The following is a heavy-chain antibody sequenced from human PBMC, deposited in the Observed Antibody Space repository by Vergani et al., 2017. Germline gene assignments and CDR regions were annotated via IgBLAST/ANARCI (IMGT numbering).Heavy chain of an antibody. CDR3: ARGDCSSTIFYDYFYYCCING. V-gene: IGHV3-48*01. CDR1: GFTLSSYS. Sequence: EVQLVESGGGLVQPGGSLRLSCAASGFTLSSYSMNWVRQAPGKGLEWVSYISSSSSTIYYADSVKGRFTISRDNAKNSLYLQMNSLRAEDTAVYSCARGDCSSTIFYDYFYYCCINGWGQVSSVSVSS. CDR2: ISSSSSTI. D-gene: IGHD2-2*01. J-gene: IGHJ6*02.